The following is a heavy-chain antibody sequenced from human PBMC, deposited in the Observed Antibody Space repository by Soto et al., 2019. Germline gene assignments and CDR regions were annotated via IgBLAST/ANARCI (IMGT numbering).Heavy chain of an antibody. Sequence: PSETLSLTCAVFGGSFSDYYWNWVRQPPGKGLEWIGEINHSGSTNYNASLKSRVTMSVDPSKNQFSLKVTSVTAADTAVYFCARGGPTTSYYLSLWGQGTQVTVSS. J-gene: IGHJ4*02. D-gene: IGHD3-10*01. CDR2: INHSGST. CDR1: GGSFSDYY. V-gene: IGHV4-34*01. CDR3: ARGGPTTSYYLSL.